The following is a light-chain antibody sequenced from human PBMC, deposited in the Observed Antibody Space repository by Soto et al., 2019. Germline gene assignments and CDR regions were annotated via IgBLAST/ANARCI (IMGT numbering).Light chain of an antibody. J-gene: IGKJ4*01. Sequence: EIVLTQSPATLSLSPGERATLSCRASQSVSSYLAWYQQKPGQAPRLLIYDASNSATGIPARFSGSGSGTAVTLTISSLSPEDGAVYYCQQRSNWPPLTFGGGNKVEIK. CDR3: QQRSNWPPLT. V-gene: IGKV3-11*01. CDR1: QSVSSY. CDR2: DAS.